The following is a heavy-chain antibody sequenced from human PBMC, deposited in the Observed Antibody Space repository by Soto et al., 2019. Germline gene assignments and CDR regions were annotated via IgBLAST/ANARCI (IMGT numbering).Heavy chain of an antibody. CDR2: ISAYNGNT. V-gene: IGHV1-18*04. CDR3: ARAQPNVLRFLEWSPGALDV. D-gene: IGHD3-3*01. Sequence: ASVKVSCKASGYTFTSYGISWVRQAPGQGLEWMGWISAYNGNTNYAQKLQGRVTMTTDTSTSTAYMELRSLRSDDTAVYYCARAQPNVLRFLEWSPGALDVWGQGTTGTVSS. CDR1: GYTFTSYG. J-gene: IGHJ6*02.